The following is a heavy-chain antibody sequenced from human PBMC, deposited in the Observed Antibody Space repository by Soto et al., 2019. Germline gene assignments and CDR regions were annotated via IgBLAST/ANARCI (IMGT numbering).Heavy chain of an antibody. CDR2: IIPIFGTA. CDR1: GGTFSSYA. V-gene: IGHV1-69*13. CDR3: AREDKDFWSPGDYYYGMDV. D-gene: IGHD3-3*01. J-gene: IGHJ6*02. Sequence: GASVKVSFKASGGTFSSYAISWLRQAPGQGLERMGGIIPIFGTANYAQKFQGRVTITADESTSTAYMELSSLRSEDTAVYYCAREDKDFWSPGDYYYGMDVWGQGTTVTVSS.